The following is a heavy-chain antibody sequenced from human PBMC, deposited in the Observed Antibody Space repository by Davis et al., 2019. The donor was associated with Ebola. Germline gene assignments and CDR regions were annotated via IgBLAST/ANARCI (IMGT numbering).Heavy chain of an antibody. Sequence: SETLSLTCTVSGGSISSGGYYWSWIRQHPGKGLEWIGYIYYSGSTYYNPSLKSRVTISVDTSKNQFSLKLSSVTAADTAVYYCARDLVTYYYDSSGYQLLPRVYFDYWGQGTLVTVSS. D-gene: IGHD3-22*01. CDR1: GGSISSGGYY. CDR2: IYYSGST. V-gene: IGHV4-30-4*08. J-gene: IGHJ4*02. CDR3: ARDLVTYYYDSSGYQLLPRVYFDY.